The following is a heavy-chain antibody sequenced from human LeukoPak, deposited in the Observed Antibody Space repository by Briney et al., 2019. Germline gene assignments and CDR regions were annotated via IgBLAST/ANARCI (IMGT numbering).Heavy chain of an antibody. CDR3: ASRPHYYYGMDV. Sequence: GGSLRLSCAASGLTFSSYAMSWVRQAPGKGLEWVSAISGSGGSTYYADSVKGRFTISKDNSKNTLYLQMNSLRAEDTAVYYCASRPHYYYGMDVWGQGTTVTVSS. CDR2: ISGSGGST. V-gene: IGHV3-23*01. J-gene: IGHJ6*02. CDR1: GLTFSSYA.